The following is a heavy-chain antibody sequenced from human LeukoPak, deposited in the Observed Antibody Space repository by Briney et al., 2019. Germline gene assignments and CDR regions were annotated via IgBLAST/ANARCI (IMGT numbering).Heavy chain of an antibody. CDR2: ISSSSSYI. CDR3: ARDDWEGGYFY. V-gene: IGHV3-21*01. D-gene: IGHD6-25*01. J-gene: IGHJ4*02. CDR1: GFTFSSYA. Sequence: PGGSLRLSCAASGFTFSSYAMSWVRQAPGKGLEWVSSISSSSSYIYYADSVKGRFTISRDNAKNSLYLQMNSLRAEDTAVYYCARDDWEGGYFYWGQGTLVTVSS.